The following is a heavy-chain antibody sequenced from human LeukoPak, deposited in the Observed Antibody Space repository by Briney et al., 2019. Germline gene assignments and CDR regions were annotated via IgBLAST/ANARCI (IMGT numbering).Heavy chain of an antibody. CDR3: ARGREGGSGWYGTFDY. V-gene: IGHV4-61*01. Sequence: SETLSLTCTVSGGSVSSGSYYWSWIRQPPGKGLEWIVYIYYSGSTNYNPSLKSRVTISVDTSKNQFSLKLSSVTAADTAVYYCARGREGGSGWYGTFDYWGQGTLVTVSS. CDR2: IYYSGST. J-gene: IGHJ4*02. CDR1: GGSVSSGSYY. D-gene: IGHD6-19*01.